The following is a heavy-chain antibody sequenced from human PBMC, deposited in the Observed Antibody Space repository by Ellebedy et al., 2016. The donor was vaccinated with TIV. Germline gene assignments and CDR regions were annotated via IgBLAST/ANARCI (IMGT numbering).Heavy chain of an antibody. J-gene: IGHJ2*01. CDR3: ARRDYGGLTNWYFDL. D-gene: IGHD4-23*01. V-gene: IGHV3-64*02. CDR2: IGRDGIST. Sequence: GESLKISCAASGFTFSDYGMHSVRQPPGRGLEFVSAIGRDGISTYYVDSVKGRFIISRDNSKNTLFLQMGSLRAEDIAVYYCARRDYGGLTNWYFDLWGRGTLVTVSS. CDR1: GFTFSDYG.